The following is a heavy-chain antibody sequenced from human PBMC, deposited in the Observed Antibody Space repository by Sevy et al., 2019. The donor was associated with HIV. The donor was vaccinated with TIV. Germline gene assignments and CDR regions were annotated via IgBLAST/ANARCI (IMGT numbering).Heavy chain of an antibody. V-gene: IGHV3-30*02. CDR1: GFTFSNYG. J-gene: IGHJ6*02. Sequence: GGSLRLSCGASGFTFSNYGMHWVRQAPGKGLEWGAFVHSCGSNKYYADSVRGRFTISRDNSKNTLYLQMTSLRAEDTAVYYCANSLEHYYRMDVWGQGTTVTVSS. CDR2: VHSCGSNK. CDR3: ANSLEHYYRMDV.